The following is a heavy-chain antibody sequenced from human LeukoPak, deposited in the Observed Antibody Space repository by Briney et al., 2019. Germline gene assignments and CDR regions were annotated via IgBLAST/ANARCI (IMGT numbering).Heavy chain of an antibody. V-gene: IGHV1-46*01. J-gene: IGHJ4*02. CDR3: AREGPYCSSTSCYGGFDY. CDR2: INPSGGST. D-gene: IGHD2-2*01. Sequence: ASVKVSCKASGYTFTKHYMHWVRQAPEQGLEWMGIINPSGGSTSYAQKFQGRVTMTRDTSTSTVYMELSSLRSEDTAMYYCAREGPYCSSTSCYGGFDYWGQGTLVTVSS. CDR1: GYTFTKHY.